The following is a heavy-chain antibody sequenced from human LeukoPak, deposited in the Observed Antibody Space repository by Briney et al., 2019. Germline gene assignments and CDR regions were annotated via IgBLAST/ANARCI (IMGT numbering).Heavy chain of an antibody. Sequence: GGSLRHCCAASGFTFSSYAMTWVRQAPGKGLEWVSTFSSSGGSTYYADSVKGRFTISRDSSKNTLFLQMNSLRAEDTAVYYCAKYCSGGNCYSGLYWGQGTLVTVSS. CDR2: FSSSGGST. CDR1: GFTFSSYA. V-gene: IGHV3-23*01. CDR3: AKYCSGGNCYSGLY. J-gene: IGHJ4*02. D-gene: IGHD2-15*01.